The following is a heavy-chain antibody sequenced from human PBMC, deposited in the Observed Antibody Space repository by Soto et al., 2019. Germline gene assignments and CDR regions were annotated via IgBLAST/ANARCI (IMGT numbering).Heavy chain of an antibody. Sequence: VQLVESGGGLVQPGGSLRLSCAASGFTFSSYSMHWVRQAPGKGLEWVAVISYDGSNKYYADSVKGRFTISRDNSKNTLYLQMNSLRAEDTAVYYCAKDLRTTGYWGQGTLVTVSS. D-gene: IGHD4-4*01. CDR2: ISYDGSNK. CDR1: GFTFSSYS. J-gene: IGHJ4*02. CDR3: AKDLRTTGY. V-gene: IGHV3-30*18.